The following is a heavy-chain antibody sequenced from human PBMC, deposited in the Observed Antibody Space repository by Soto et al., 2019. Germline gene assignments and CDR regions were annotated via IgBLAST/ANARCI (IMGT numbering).Heavy chain of an antibody. D-gene: IGHD6-25*01. CDR1: GYTFTTYY. Sequence: QVQLVQSGPEVKKPGASVKVSCKASGYTFTTYYIHWVRQAPGEGLEWMGFINPSVGSTSYSRKFQGRVTMTRDTSTSTVYGELSSLGSEDTAVYYCVRNKASGLDIWGQGTMVTVAS. V-gene: IGHV1-46*01. CDR3: VRNKASGLDI. J-gene: IGHJ3*02. CDR2: INPSVGST.